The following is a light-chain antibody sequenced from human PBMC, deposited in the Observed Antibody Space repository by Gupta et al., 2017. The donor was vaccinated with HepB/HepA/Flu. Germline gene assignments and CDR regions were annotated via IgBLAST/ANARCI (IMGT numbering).Light chain of an antibody. Sequence: SYVLTQPPSVSVAPGKTARITCGGNNIGSKSVHWYQQKPGQAPVLVGYDDSDRPSGIPERFSGSNSGNTATLTIXRXEAGDEXDYYCQVWDSSSDQYVFGTGTKVTVL. CDR2: DDS. CDR1: NIGSKS. CDR3: QVWDSSSDQYV. J-gene: IGLJ1*01. V-gene: IGLV3-21*03.